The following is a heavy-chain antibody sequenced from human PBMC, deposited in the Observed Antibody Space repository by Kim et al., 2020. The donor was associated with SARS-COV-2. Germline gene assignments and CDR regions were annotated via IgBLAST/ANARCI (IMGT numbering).Heavy chain of an antibody. CDR2: ISYDGSNK. V-gene: IGHV3-30*04. J-gene: IGHJ4*02. Sequence: GGSLRLSCAASGFTFSSYAMHWVRQAPGKGLEWVAVISYDGSNKYYADSVKGRFTISRDNSKNTLYLQMNSLRAEDTAVYYCARDVKGVRDGYNWVFDYWGQGTLVTVSS. D-gene: IGHD1-1*01. CDR1: GFTFSSYA. CDR3: ARDVKGVRDGYNWVFDY.